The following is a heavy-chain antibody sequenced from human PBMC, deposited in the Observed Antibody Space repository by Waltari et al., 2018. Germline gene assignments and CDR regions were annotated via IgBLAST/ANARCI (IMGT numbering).Heavy chain of an antibody. CDR3: AKGRSAAVTN. V-gene: IGHV3-30*02. CDR2: IRDDGSNK. Sequence: QVQLVESGGGVVQPGGSLRLSCAASGFAFSSYGMHWVRQAPGKGLEWVAYIRDDGSNKYYVDSVKGRCTISRDNSKNTLYLQMNSLRPEDTAIYYCAKGRSAAVTNWGQGTLVTVSS. J-gene: IGHJ4*02. CDR1: GFAFSSYG. D-gene: IGHD6-13*01.